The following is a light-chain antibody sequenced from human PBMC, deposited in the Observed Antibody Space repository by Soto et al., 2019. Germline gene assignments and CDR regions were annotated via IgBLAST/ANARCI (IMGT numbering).Light chain of an antibody. V-gene: IGLV2-14*03. Sequence: QSALTQPASMSGSPGQSITISCTGTSSDVGSSNYVSWYQHHPGKAPQLIIFDVSDRPSGVSHRFSGSKSGNTASLIISGLLAEDEAYYYCSSYTRGNSWVFGGGTKVTVL. CDR1: SSDVGSSNY. J-gene: IGLJ3*02. CDR3: SSYTRGNSWV. CDR2: DVS.